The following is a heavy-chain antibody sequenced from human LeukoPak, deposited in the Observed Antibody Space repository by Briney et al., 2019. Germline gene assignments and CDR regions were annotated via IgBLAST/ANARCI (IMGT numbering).Heavy chain of an antibody. D-gene: IGHD3-22*01. CDR3: ARGYYYDSSGYFLDF. CDR2: IYYSGST. Sequence: SQTLSLTCTVSGGSISSGGYYWSWIRQHPGKGLEWIGYIYYSGSTYYNPSLKSRVTISVDTSKNQFSLKLSSVTAADTAVYYCARGYYYDSSGYFLDFWGQGTLVTVSS. CDR1: GGSISSGGYY. J-gene: IGHJ4*02. V-gene: IGHV4-31*03.